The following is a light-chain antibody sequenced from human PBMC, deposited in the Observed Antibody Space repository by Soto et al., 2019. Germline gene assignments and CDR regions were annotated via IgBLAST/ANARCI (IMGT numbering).Light chain of an antibody. Sequence: QSVLTQPASVSGSPGQSITIPCTGTSSDVGAYNYVSWYQQHPGKAPKLMIYDVRKRPSGISNRFSGSKSGNTASLTISGLQAEDESDYFCSSYTSSSTPYYVFGTGTKVTVL. CDR1: SSDVGAYNY. V-gene: IGLV2-14*01. CDR2: DVR. J-gene: IGLJ1*01. CDR3: SSYTSSSTPYYV.